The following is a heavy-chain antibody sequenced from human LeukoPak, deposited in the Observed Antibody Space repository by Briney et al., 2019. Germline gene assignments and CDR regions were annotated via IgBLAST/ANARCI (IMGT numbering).Heavy chain of an antibody. CDR1: GLHYNCCA. CDR3: AKWKIVVVTATSFDY. J-gene: IGHJ4*02. V-gene: IGHV3-23*01. D-gene: IGHD2-21*02. Sequence: GGSLTLLCAVSGLHYNCCAMLWVRQAPARGLAWVSANSGSGDNTYYADSVNGRFTISRDNSKNTLYLQMNSLRAEDTAVYYCAKWKIVVVTATSFDYWGQGTLVTVSS. CDR2: NSGSGDNT.